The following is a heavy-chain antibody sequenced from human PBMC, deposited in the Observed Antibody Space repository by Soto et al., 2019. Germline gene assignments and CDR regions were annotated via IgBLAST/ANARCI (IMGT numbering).Heavy chain of an antibody. CDR3: ARDRDGGWFHMDV. Sequence: QVQLVESGGGVVQPGRSLRLSCVGSGFPVWHYGMHWVRQAPGTGLEWVAVIWSDGKKESYADFVKGRFAISRDNFKDTLYLQMNSLRAADTAVYYCARDRDGGWFHMDVWGQGTTVTVSS. D-gene: IGHD6-19*01. V-gene: IGHV3-33*01. CDR2: IWSDGKKE. CDR1: GFPVWHYG. J-gene: IGHJ6*02.